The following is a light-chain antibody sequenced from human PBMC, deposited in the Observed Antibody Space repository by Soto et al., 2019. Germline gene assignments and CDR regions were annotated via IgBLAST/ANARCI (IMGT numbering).Light chain of an antibody. CDR2: SAS. CDR3: QQVDSYPRT. CDR1: QAIGSY. Sequence: IPLTQSPSSLSESVGDTVTITCGASQAIGSYFAWYQQRPGTAPKLLIYSASTLHSGVPARFSGSGSGTDFTLTISSLQPEDFATYYCQQVDSYPRTFGPGTTVEI. V-gene: IGKV1-9*01. J-gene: IGKJ3*01.